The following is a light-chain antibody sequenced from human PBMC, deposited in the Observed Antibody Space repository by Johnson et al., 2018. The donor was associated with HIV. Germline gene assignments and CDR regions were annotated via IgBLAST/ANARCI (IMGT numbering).Light chain of an antibody. CDR3: GTWDSSLSAWGV. CDR1: SSNIGNNY. CDR2: DNN. Sequence: QSVLTQPPSVSAAPGQKVTISCSGSSSNIGNNYVSWYQQLPGTVPKLLIYDNNKRPSGIPDRFSGSKSGTSATLGITGLQTGDEADYYCGTWDSSLSAWGVFGTGTKVTVL. V-gene: IGLV1-51*01. J-gene: IGLJ1*01.